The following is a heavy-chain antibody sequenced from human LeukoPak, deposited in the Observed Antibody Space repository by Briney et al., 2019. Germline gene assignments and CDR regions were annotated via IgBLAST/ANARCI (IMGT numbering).Heavy chain of an antibody. CDR2: IWYDGSNK. D-gene: IGHD3-9*01. J-gene: IGHJ6*02. Sequence: HPGGSLRLSCAASGFTFSSYGMHWVRQAPGKGLEWVAVIWYDGSNKYYADSVKGQFTISRDNSKNTLYLQMNSLRAEDTAVYYCARAGSYYDILTGYDYYYYYGMDVWGQGTTVTVSS. V-gene: IGHV3-33*01. CDR3: ARAGSYYDILTGYDYYYYYGMDV. CDR1: GFTFSSYG.